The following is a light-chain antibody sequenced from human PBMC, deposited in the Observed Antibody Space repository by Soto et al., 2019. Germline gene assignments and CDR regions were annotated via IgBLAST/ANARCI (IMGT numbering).Light chain of an antibody. CDR2: GNI. J-gene: IGLJ1*01. V-gene: IGLV1-40*01. CDR3: QSYDSTLSARYV. CDR1: SSNIGAGYD. Sequence: QAVVTQPPSVSGAPGQRVTISCTGSSSNIGAGYDVHWYQQRPGTAPKLLIFGNINRPSGVPDRFSGSKSGTSASLAITGLQPEDEGDYYCQSYDSTLSARYVFGTGTQLTVL.